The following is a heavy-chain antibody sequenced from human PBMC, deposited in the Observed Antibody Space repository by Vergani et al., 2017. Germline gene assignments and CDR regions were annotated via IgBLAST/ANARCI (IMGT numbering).Heavy chain of an antibody. Sequence: DVQLVQSGAEVKKPGTTVKISCKVSGYTLTDYWMHWVQPAPGKGLEWMGAVDPEDGETVYAEKFQARVTITADTSRDTVYLEVTSLKSDDTAVYYCAREPRDGYRIPFDYWGQGTLVTVSS. D-gene: IGHD5-24*01. CDR3: AREPRDGYRIPFDY. V-gene: IGHV1-69-2*01. CDR2: VDPEDGET. J-gene: IGHJ4*02. CDR1: GYTLTDYW.